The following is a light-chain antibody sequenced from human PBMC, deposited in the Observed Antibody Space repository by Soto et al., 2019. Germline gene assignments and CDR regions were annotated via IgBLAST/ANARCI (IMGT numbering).Light chain of an antibody. CDR1: QSVSSN. CDR2: GAS. Sequence: EIVMTQSPATLSVSPGERATLSCRARQSVSSNLAWYQQKPGQAPRLLIYGASTRATGIPARFSGSGSGTDFTLTISRLQSEDFAVYYCQQYNNWPLTFGQGTKVEIK. J-gene: IGKJ1*01. V-gene: IGKV3-15*01. CDR3: QQYNNWPLT.